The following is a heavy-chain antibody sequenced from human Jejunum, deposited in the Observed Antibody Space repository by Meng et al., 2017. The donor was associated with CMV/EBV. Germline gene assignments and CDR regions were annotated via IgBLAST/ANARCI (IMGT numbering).Heavy chain of an antibody. V-gene: IGHV3-66*02. CDR2: IYSGGST. CDR3: ARGPYDSSGYYKPDLDY. Sequence: TVSRNYMSWVRQAPGKGLEWVSVIYSGGSTYYADSVKGRFTISRDNSKNTLYLQMNSLRAEDTAVYYCARGPYDSSGYYKPDLDYWGQGTLVTVSS. J-gene: IGHJ4*02. D-gene: IGHD3-22*01. CDR1: TVSRNY.